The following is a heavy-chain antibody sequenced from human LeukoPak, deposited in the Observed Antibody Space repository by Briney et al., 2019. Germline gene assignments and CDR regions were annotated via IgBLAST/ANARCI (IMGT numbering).Heavy chain of an antibody. J-gene: IGHJ5*02. CDR2: INHSGST. CDR1: GGSFSGYY. Sequence: SETLSLTCAVYGGSFSGYYWSWIRQPPGKGLEWIGEINHSGSTNYNPSLKSRVTISVDTSKNQFSLKLSSVTAADTAVYYCASRNYYGSGSYYRASWFDPWGQGTLVTVSP. V-gene: IGHV4-34*01. D-gene: IGHD3-10*01. CDR3: ASRNYYGSGSYYRASWFDP.